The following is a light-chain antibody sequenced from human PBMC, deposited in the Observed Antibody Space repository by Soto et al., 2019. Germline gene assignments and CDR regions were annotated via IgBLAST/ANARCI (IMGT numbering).Light chain of an antibody. J-gene: IGLJ3*02. CDR1: SSNIGSNY. CDR3: AAWDDSLRV. V-gene: IGLV1-47*01. CDR2: RND. Sequence: QPVLTQPPSASGTPGQRVTISCSGSSSNIGSNYVYWYQQLPGTAPKLLIYRNDQRPSGVPDRFSGSKSGTSASLAISGLRSEDEADYYCAAWDDSLRVFGGGPKLTVL.